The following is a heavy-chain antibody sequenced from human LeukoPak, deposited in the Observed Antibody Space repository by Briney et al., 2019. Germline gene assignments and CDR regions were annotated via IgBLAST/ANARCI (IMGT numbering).Heavy chain of an antibody. CDR1: VCLFTTYY. CDR2: INPNSGGT. D-gene: IGHD2-15*01. CDR3: AREERVGCIGAFAT. Sequence: GASVKLSCTGSVCLFTTYYIRSLWHAPGQGLEWMGWINPNSGGTSFALNFQGRVTLTRDTSISTVYMELSRLRSDDTAVYSCAREERVGCIGAFATWGQGKMVTVSS. J-gene: IGHJ3*02. V-gene: IGHV1-2*02.